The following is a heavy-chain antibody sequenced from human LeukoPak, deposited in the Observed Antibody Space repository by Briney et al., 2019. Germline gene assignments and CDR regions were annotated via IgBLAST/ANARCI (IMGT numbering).Heavy chain of an antibody. Sequence: PSETLSPTCTVSGGSISSGGYYWSWIRQHPGKGLEWIGYIYYSGSTYYNPSLKSRVTISVDTSKNQFSLKLSSVTAADTAVYYCARGRVRNAFDYWGQGTLVTVSS. V-gene: IGHV4-31*03. CDR3: ARGRVRNAFDY. CDR1: GGSISSGGYY. J-gene: IGHJ4*02. CDR2: IYYSGST.